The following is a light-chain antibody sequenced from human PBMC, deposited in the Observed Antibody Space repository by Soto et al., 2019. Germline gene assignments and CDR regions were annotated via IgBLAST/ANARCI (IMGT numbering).Light chain of an antibody. CDR1: RSDIGTYKL. CDR2: EAT. CDR3: CSYAGSRTVV. Sequence: QSALTQPASVSGSPGQSITISCSGSRSDIGTYKLVSWYQQHPGKAPKLMIYEATKRPSGVSNRFSGSRSGNTASLTISGLQAEDEADYYCCSYAGSRTVVFGGGTKLTVL. J-gene: IGLJ2*01. V-gene: IGLV2-23*02.